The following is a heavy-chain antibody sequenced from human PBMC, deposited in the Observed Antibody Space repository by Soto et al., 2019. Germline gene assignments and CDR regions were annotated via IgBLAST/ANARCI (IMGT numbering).Heavy chain of an antibody. V-gene: IGHV1-8*01. Sequence: QVQLVQSGAEVKKPGASVKVSCKASVYTFTSYDINWVRQATGQGLEWMGWMNPNSGNTGYAQKFQGRVTMTRNTSISKAYMELSSLRSEDTAVYYCARGGGLYYYDSSGADAFDIWGQGTMVTVSS. J-gene: IGHJ3*02. D-gene: IGHD3-22*01. CDR1: VYTFTSYD. CDR2: MNPNSGNT. CDR3: ARGGGLYYYDSSGADAFDI.